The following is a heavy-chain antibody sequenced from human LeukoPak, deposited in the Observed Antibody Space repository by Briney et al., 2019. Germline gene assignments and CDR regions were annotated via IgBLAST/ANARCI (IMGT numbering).Heavy chain of an antibody. CDR3: ARDRHYYDSSGYYRGRWFDP. D-gene: IGHD3-22*01. J-gene: IGHJ5*02. CDR2: IYYSGST. CDR1: GDSISSYY. Sequence: SETLSLTCSVPGDSISSYYWSWIRQPPGKGLEWLGYIYYSGSTNYNPSLKSRVTISVDTSKNQFSLKLSSVTAADTAVYYCARDRHYYDSSGYYRGRWFDPWGQGTLVTASS. V-gene: IGHV4-59*01.